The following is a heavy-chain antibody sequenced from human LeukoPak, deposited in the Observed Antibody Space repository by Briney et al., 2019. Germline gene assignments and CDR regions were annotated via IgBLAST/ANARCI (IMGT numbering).Heavy chain of an antibody. J-gene: IGHJ2*01. CDR2: ISAYNGNT. V-gene: IGHV1-18*01. CDR3: ARDQTIIAASLYWYFDL. D-gene: IGHD6-25*01. Sequence: ASVKVSCKASGYTFTYYGISWVRQAPGQGLEWMGWISAYNGNTNYAQRLQGRVTMTTDTSMSTAYMELRSLRSDDTAVYYCARDQTIIAASLYWYFDLWGRGTLVIVSS. CDR1: GYTFTYYG.